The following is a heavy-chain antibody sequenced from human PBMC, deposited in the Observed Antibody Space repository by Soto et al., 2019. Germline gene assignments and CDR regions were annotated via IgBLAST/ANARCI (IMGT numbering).Heavy chain of an antibody. D-gene: IGHD2-21*02. CDR2: ISSSSGYI. V-gene: IGHV3-21*04. J-gene: IGHJ4*02. CDR1: GFTFSSYS. Sequence: PGGSLRLSCAASGFTFSSYSMNWVRQAPGKGLEWVSSISSSSGYIYYADSVKGRFTISRDNAKNSLYLQMNSLRAEDTAVYYCARGMVVTAMERDFDYWGQGTLVTVSS. CDR3: ARGMVVTAMERDFDY.